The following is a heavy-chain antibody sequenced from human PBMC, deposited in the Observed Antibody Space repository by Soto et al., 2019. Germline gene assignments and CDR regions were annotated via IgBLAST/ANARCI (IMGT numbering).Heavy chain of an antibody. V-gene: IGHV3-30*03. J-gene: IGHJ4*02. Sequence: GGSLRLSCAVSGFTFSSYGMHWVRQAPDKGLEWVAVISHDGGNEYYADSVKGRFTISRDISQNTVYLQMNSLRAEDTAVYYCARDNMSGWYYLDSWGQGTLVTVSS. D-gene: IGHD6-19*01. CDR2: ISHDGGNE. CDR1: GFTFSSYG. CDR3: ARDNMSGWYYLDS.